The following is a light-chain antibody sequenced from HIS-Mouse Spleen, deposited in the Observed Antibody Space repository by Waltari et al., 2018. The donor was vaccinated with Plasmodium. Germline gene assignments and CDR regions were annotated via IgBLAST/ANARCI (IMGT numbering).Light chain of an antibody. J-gene: IGLJ3*02. CDR2: RDS. CDR3: QVWDSSFWV. V-gene: IGLV3-9*01. CDR1: NIGSKN. Sequence: SYELTQPLSVSVALGQTARITCGGNNIGSKNEHWYQQKPGQAPVLVIYRDSNRPSGIPERFSGSNSGNTATLTISRAQAGDEADYYCQVWDSSFWVFGGGTKLTVL.